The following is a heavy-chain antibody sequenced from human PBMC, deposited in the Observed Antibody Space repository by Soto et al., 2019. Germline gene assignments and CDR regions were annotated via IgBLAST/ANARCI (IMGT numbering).Heavy chain of an antibody. CDR2: IYYSGVS. D-gene: IGHD6-13*01. Sequence: QVQLQESGPGLVKPSETLSLTCTVSGGSMRSYYWSWIRQPPGKGLEWMGYIYYSGVSNYNPPPKSRVTMSVDTSNNQFFLKLNSVTAADTAVYYCAREGTSSWSGDYGMDVWGQGTMVTVSS. CDR3: AREGTSSWSGDYGMDV. V-gene: IGHV4-59*01. J-gene: IGHJ6*02. CDR1: GGSMRSYY.